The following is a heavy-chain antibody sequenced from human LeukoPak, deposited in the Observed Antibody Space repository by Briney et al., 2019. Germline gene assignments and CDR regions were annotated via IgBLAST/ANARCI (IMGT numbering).Heavy chain of an antibody. D-gene: IGHD5-18*01. CDR3: ASPKGGGYSYGTPFDY. CDR1: GFTFSSYT. Sequence: GGSLRLSCAASGFTFSSYTMSWVRQAPGKGLEWVSTITTSDGNTYYADSVKGRFTVSRDNSKNTLYLQMNSLRAEDTAVYYCASPKGGGYSYGTPFDYWGQGTLVTVSS. V-gene: IGHV3-23*01. J-gene: IGHJ4*02. CDR2: ITTSDGNT.